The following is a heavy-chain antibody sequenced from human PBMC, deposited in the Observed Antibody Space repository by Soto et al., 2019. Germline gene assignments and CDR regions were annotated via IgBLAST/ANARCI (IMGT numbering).Heavy chain of an antibody. CDR1: GFTFSSYG. Sequence: QVQLVESGGGVVQPGRSLRLSCAASGFTFSSYGMHWVRQAPGKGLEWVAVIWYDGSNKYYADSVKGRFTISRDNSKNALYLQMNSLRAEATAVYYCAREYYDDILTGHHYYYYGMDVWGQGTTVTVSS. D-gene: IGHD3-9*01. CDR2: IWYDGSNK. J-gene: IGHJ6*02. CDR3: AREYYDDILTGHHYYYYGMDV. V-gene: IGHV3-33*01.